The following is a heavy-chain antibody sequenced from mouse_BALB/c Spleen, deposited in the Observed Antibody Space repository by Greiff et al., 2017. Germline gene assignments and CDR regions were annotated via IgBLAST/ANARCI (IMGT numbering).Heavy chain of an antibody. V-gene: IGHV1-54*01. CDR1: GYAFTNYL. J-gene: IGHJ4*01. D-gene: IGHD2-4*01. CDR2: INPGSGGT. CDR3: AREGGPMITGAMDY. Sequence: VQLQQSGAELVRPGTSVKVSCKASGYAFTNYLIEWVKQRPGQGLEWIGVINPGSGGTNYNEKFKGKATLTADKSSSTAYMQLSSLTSDDSAVYFCAREGGPMITGAMDYWGQGTSVTVSS.